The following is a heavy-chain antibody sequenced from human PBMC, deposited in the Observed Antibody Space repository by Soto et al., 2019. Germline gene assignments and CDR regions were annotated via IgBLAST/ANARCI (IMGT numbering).Heavy chain of an antibody. Sequence: ASVKVSCKASGYTFTSYDINWVRQATGQGLEWMGWMNPNSGNTGYAQKFQGRVTRTRNTCVSTNYMELSSLRSEDTDEYYCATRGINDYCPNDAFDIWGQGTMVTVSS. CDR1: GYTFTSYD. CDR2: MNPNSGNT. D-gene: IGHD4-17*01. V-gene: IGHV1-8*01. CDR3: ATRGINDYCPNDAFDI. J-gene: IGHJ3*02.